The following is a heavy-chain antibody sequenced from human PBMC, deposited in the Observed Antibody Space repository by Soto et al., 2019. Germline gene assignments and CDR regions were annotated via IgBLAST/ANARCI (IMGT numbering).Heavy chain of an antibody. V-gene: IGHV4-34*01. J-gene: IGHJ5*02. Sequence: QVQLQQWGAGQLKPSETLSLTCAVYGRAFGHYYWTWIRQPPGEGLVRIGEINHTGRTNSNPSLKSPVNTSRDPSKNPFSLRLSSVSAADTAVYFCAIAAIEASGRPWRDPWGKGTLVTVST. CDR2: INHTGRT. CDR3: AIAAIEASGRPWRDP. CDR1: GRAFGHYY. D-gene: IGHD2-2*02.